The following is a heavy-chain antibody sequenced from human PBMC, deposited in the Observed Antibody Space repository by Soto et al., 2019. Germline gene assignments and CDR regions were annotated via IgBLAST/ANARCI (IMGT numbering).Heavy chain of an antibody. CDR1: GVTVSSDAYY. Sequence: TLSLTCTVSGVTVSSDAYYWSWIRQPPGKGLEWIGNIYHTGSTYYSPSLKSRVAISLDMSKNQFSLWLSSVTAADTAVYYCARYRFSGSRWSKFDYWGQGTLVTVSS. CDR2: IYHTGST. D-gene: IGHD6-13*01. CDR3: ARYRFSGSRWSKFDY. V-gene: IGHV4-31*03. J-gene: IGHJ4*02.